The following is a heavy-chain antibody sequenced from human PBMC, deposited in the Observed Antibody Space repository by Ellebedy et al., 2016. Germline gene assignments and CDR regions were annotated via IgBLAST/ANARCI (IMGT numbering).Heavy chain of an antibody. Sequence: GGSLRLXCAASGFTFRSYGMHWVRQAPGKGLEWVALIWFDGSNENYTDSGKGRFTISRDNSKKTLYLEMNSLRVEDTALYYCVRGPGPRLRLRSEAYFDYWGQGTLVTVSS. J-gene: IGHJ4*02. CDR2: IWFDGSNE. V-gene: IGHV3-33*01. CDR3: VRGPGPRLRLRSEAYFDY. D-gene: IGHD2-15*01. CDR1: GFTFRSYG.